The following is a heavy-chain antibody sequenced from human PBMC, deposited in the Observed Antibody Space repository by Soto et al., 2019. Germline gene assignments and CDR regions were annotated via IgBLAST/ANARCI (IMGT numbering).Heavy chain of an antibody. D-gene: IGHD3-10*02. CDR3: VSICWESTSYYGRFAF. V-gene: IGHV4-38-2*02. CDR2: IYHSVTT. CDR1: GESMSRGYY. J-gene: IGHJ1*01. Sequence: PETLRVTNTGSGESMSRGYYLACSRQPPEKRLEWIWSIYHSVTTYYNPSLKSRLTISLDTSKNQFSLMLTSVTAADTAVYYCVSICWESTSYYGRFAFRGQG.